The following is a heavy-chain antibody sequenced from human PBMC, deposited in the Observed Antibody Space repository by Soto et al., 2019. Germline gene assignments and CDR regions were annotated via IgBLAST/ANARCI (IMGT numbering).Heavy chain of an antibody. V-gene: IGHV1-69*13. Sequence: ASVKVSCKASGGTFSSYAISWVRQAPGQGLEWMGGIIPIFGTANYAQKFQGRVTITADESTSTAYMELSSLRSEDTAVYYCAMGDRYKTYYGMDVWGQGTTVTVSS. D-gene: IGHD1-1*01. CDR3: AMGDRYKTYYGMDV. CDR2: IIPIFGTA. J-gene: IGHJ6*02. CDR1: GGTFSSYA.